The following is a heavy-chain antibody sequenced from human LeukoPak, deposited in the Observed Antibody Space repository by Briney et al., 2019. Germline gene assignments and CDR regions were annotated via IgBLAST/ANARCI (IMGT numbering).Heavy chain of an antibody. Sequence: GGSLRLSCAASGFTFSDCYMNWIHQAPGKGLEWVSYISSSGSTIYYADSVKGRFTISRDNAKNSLYLQMNSLRAEDTAVYYCATDHFMGATHRDDYWGQGTLVTVSS. CDR2: ISSSGSTI. D-gene: IGHD1-26*01. V-gene: IGHV3-11*04. J-gene: IGHJ4*02. CDR1: GFTFSDCY. CDR3: ATDHFMGATHRDDY.